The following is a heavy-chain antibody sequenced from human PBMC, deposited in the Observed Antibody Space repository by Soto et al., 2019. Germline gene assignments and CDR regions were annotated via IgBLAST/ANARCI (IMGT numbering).Heavy chain of an antibody. CDR1: GFTFTSYG. D-gene: IGHD2-15*01. CDR3: ARAYCSGGSCPPDY. Sequence: ASVKVSCKASGFTFTSYGLSWVRQAPGQGLEWMGWISAYNGNTNYAQKLQGRVTMTTDTSTSTAYMELRSLRSDDTAVYYCARAYCSGGSCPPDYWGQGTLVTVSS. CDR2: ISAYNGNT. J-gene: IGHJ4*02. V-gene: IGHV1-18*01.